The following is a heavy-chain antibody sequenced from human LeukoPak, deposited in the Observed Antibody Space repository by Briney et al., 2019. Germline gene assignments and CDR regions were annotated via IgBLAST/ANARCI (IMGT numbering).Heavy chain of an antibody. V-gene: IGHV4-59*08. CDR1: GGSISSYY. J-gene: IGHJ4*02. Sequence: PSETLSLTCTVSGGSISSYYWSWIRQPPGKRLEWIGHIYYSGSTNYNPSLKSRVTISVDTSKNQFSLEVSSVTAADTAVYFCARRGGTAAGNYFDYWGQGILVTVSS. CDR3: ARRGGTAAGNYFDY. D-gene: IGHD6-13*01. CDR2: IYYSGST.